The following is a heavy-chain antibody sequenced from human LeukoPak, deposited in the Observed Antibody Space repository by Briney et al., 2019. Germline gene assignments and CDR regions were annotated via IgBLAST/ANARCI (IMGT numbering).Heavy chain of an antibody. CDR2: IYYSGST. J-gene: IGHJ4*02. V-gene: IGHV4-59*01. CDR1: GGSISSYY. D-gene: IGHD5-12*01. Sequence: PSETLSLTCTVSGGSISSYYWSWIRQPPGKGLEWIGYIYYSGSTNYNPSLKGRVTISVDTSKNQFSLKLSSVTAADPAVYYCARGGYSGYDYDYWGQGTLVTVSS. CDR3: ARGGYSGYDYDY.